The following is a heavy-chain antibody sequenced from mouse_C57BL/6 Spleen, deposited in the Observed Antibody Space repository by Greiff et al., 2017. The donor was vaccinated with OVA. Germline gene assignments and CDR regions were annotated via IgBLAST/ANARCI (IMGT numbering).Heavy chain of an antibody. CDR3: ARNYGSSFDY. CDR2: IDPSDSYT. J-gene: IGHJ2*01. V-gene: IGHV1-69*01. CDR1: GYTFTSYW. Sequence: VKLMESGAELVMPGASVKLSCKASGYTFTSYWMHWVKQRPGQGLEWIGEIDPSDSYTNYNQKFKGKSTLTVDKSSSTAYMQLSSLTSEDSAVYYCARNYGSSFDYWGQGTTLTVSS. D-gene: IGHD1-1*01.